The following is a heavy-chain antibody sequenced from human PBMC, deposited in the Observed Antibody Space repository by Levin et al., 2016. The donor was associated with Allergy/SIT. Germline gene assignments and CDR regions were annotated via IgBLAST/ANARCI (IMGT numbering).Heavy chain of an antibody. CDR1: GFTFSSYA. J-gene: IGHJ4*02. CDR3: AKILTYYYDSRDY. CDR2: ISGSGGST. Sequence: GGSLKISCAASGFTFSSYAMSWVRQAPGKGLEWVSAISGSGGSTYYADSVKGRFTISRDNSKNTLYLQMNSLRAEDTAVYYCAKILTYYYDSRDYWGQGTLVTVSS. V-gene: IGHV3-23*01. D-gene: IGHD3-22*01.